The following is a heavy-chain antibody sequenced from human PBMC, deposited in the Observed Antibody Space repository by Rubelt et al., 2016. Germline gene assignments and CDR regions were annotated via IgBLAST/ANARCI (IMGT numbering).Heavy chain of an antibody. J-gene: IGHJ5*02. CDR1: GYPFTGYY. D-gene: IGHD1-1*01. CDR2: VNPNSGGT. Sequence: QVQLVQSGAEVKKPGASVKVSCKASGYPFTGYYMHWVRQAPGQGLEWVGRVNPNSGGTTYAKKFQGRVTMTRDTSISTAYMELSRLRSDDTAVYYCARGVGTAFDPWGQGTLVTVSS. V-gene: IGHV1-2*06. CDR3: ARGVGTAFDP.